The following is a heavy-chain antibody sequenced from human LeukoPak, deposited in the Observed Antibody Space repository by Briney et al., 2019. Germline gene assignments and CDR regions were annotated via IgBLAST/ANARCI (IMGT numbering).Heavy chain of an antibody. CDR1: GFTFSDYY. CDR2: ISHTGSPT. CDR3: ARGGSSWYTFPGRIDY. D-gene: IGHD6-13*01. J-gene: IGHJ4*02. Sequence: PGGSLRLSCAASGFTFSDYYMSWIRQAPGEGLEWILYISHTGSPTYYADSVKGRFTISRDNAKTSLYLQMNSLRAEDTAVYYCARGGSSWYTFPGRIDYWGQGTLVTVSS. V-gene: IGHV3-11*01.